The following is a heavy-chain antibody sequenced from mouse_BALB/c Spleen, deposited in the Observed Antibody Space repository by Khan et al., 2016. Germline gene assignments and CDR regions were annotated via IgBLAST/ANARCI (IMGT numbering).Heavy chain of an antibody. CDR3: ARFYGSSNDYYFDY. CDR2: ISYSGST. J-gene: IGHJ2*01. Sequence: EVQLQESGPSLVKPSQTLSLTCSVSGDSITSGYWNWIRKFPGNKLEYMGYISYSGSTYYNPSLKSRISITRDTSKNQYYLQLKSVTTEDTATYYCARFYGSSNDYYFDYRGQGTTLTVSS. D-gene: IGHD1-1*01. CDR1: GDSITSGY. V-gene: IGHV3-8*02.